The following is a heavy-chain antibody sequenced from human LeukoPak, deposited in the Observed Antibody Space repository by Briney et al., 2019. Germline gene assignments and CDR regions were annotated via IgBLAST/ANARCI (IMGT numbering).Heavy chain of an antibody. V-gene: IGHV3-23*01. D-gene: IGHD2-15*01. CDR3: AKRPLGYCSGGSCAFDY. CDR2: ISGSGGST. Sequence: HPGGSLRLSCAASGFTFSSYAMSWVRQAPGKGLEWVSAISGSGGSTYYADSVKGRFTISRDNSKNTLYLQMNSLRAEDTAVYYCAKRPLGYCSGGSCAFDYWGQGTLVTVSS. J-gene: IGHJ4*02. CDR1: GFTFSSYA.